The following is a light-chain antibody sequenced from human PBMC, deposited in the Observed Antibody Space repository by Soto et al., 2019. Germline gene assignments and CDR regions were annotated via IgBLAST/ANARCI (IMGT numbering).Light chain of an antibody. CDR3: QQYNDRWT. CDR1: HSVSTA. V-gene: IGKV3-15*01. Sequence: EIVMTQSPATQSVSPGERAILSCRASHSVSTALAWYQQKPGQAPRLLIYGASTRATGVPARFSGTGSGTEFTRTISSRQSEDFAVYYCQQYNDRWTFGQGTTVEIK. J-gene: IGKJ1*01. CDR2: GAS.